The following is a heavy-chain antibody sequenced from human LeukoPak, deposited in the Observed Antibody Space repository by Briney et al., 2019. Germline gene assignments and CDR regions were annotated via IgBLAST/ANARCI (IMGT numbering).Heavy chain of an antibody. V-gene: IGHV4-59*12. Sequence: SETLSLTCTVSGGSISSYYWSWIRQPPGKGLEWIGYIYYSGSTNYNPSLRSRVTISVDTSKNQFSLKLSSVTAADTAVYYRARGPMRGYYDSSGYYRYWGQGTLVTVSS. D-gene: IGHD3-22*01. CDR1: GGSISSYY. CDR2: IYYSGST. CDR3: ARGPMRGYYDSSGYYRY. J-gene: IGHJ4*02.